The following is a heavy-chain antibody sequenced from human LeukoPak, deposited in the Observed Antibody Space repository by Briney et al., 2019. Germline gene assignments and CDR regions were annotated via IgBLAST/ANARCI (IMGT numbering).Heavy chain of an antibody. V-gene: IGHV1-2*02. J-gene: IGHJ4*02. CDR3: ARDGDYVWGSYRRKGGFDY. Sequence: ASVKVSCKASGYTFTGYYMHWVLQAPGQGLEWMGWINPNSGGTNYAQKFQGRVTMTRDTSISTAYMELSRLRSDDTAVYYCARDGDYVWGSYRRKGGFDYWGQGTLVTVSS. CDR2: INPNSGGT. CDR1: GYTFTGYY. D-gene: IGHD3-16*02.